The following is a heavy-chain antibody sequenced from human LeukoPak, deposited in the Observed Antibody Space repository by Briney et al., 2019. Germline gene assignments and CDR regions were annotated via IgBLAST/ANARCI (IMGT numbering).Heavy chain of an antibody. CDR1: GFTVSSNY. J-gene: IGHJ4*02. D-gene: IGHD6-19*01. V-gene: IGHV3-53*01. Sequence: GGSLRLSCAASGFTVSSNYMSWVRQAPGKGLEWVSVIYSGGSTYYADSVKGRFTISRDNSKNTLYLQMNSLRAEDTAVYYCARTPLLVGAVAAAYFDYWGQGTLVTVSS. CDR2: IYSGGST. CDR3: ARTPLLVGAVAAAYFDY.